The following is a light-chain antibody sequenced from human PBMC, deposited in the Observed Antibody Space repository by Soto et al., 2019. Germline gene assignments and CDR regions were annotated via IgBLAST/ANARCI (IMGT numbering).Light chain of an antibody. CDR1: QSITTW. Sequence: DIQMTQSPSTVSAYVGDSVTITCRASQSITTWLAWYQQRPGKAPKLLIYDVSSLQSGVPSRFSGSGSGTEFTLTISSLQPDDFATYYCQQYHNYPRTFGQGTKVDIK. CDR3: QQYHNYPRT. J-gene: IGKJ1*01. CDR2: DVS. V-gene: IGKV1-5*01.